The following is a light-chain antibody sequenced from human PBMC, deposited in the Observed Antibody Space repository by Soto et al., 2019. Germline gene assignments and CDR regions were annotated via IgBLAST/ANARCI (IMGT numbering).Light chain of an antibody. CDR2: EVT. V-gene: IGLV2-23*02. J-gene: IGLJ1*01. CDR3: FSYAGDSVYV. Sequence: VLTQPASVSGSPRQSITISCTGTNSDVGSYNLVSWFQQHPGKAPKLVIYEVTKRPSGVSDRFSGSKSGNTASLTISGLQAEDEADYYCFSYAGDSVYVFGTGTKVTVL. CDR1: NSDVGSYNL.